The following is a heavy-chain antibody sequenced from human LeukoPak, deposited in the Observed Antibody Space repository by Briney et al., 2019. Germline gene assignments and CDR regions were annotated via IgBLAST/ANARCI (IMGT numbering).Heavy chain of an antibody. J-gene: IGHJ4*02. D-gene: IGHD5-12*01. Sequence: PGGSLRLSCAASGFTFSSYWMSWVRQAPGKGLEWVANIKQDGSEEYYVDSVKGRFTISRDNAKNSLYLQMNSLRAEDTAVYYCASPRGYGYYFDYWGQGTLVTVSS. V-gene: IGHV3-7*01. CDR3: ASPRGYGYYFDY. CDR1: GFTFSSYW. CDR2: IKQDGSEE.